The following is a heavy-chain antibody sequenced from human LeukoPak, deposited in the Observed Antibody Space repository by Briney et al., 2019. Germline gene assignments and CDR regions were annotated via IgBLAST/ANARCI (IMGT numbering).Heavy chain of an antibody. V-gene: IGHV3-43*02. D-gene: IGHD6-13*01. J-gene: IGHJ4*02. CDR2: ICGDGGST. CDR1: GFTLDDYG. Sequence: PGGSLRLSCAASGFTLDDYGMHWVRQAPGKGLEWVAIICGDGGSTYYADSVKGRFTISRGNSKNSLYLQINNLRTEDTALYYCANDIAPLSAGADYWGQGTMVTVFS. CDR3: ANDIAPLSAGADY.